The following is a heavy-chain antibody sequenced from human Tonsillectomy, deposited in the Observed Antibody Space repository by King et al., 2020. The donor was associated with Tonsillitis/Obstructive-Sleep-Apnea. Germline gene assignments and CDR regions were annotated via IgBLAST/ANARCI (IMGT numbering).Heavy chain of an antibody. J-gene: IGHJ4*02. CDR3: ARPHGGGECYSEGYFET. CDR1: GYSFTSYW. CDR2: IYPGDSDT. V-gene: IGHV5-51*01. Sequence: VQLVESGAEVKKPGESLKISCKGSGYSFTSYWIGWVRQMPGKGLEWMGNIYPGDSDTRYSPSFQGQVTTSADKSISTAYLQWRSLKASDTPMYYCARPHGGGECYSEGYFETWGQGTLVTVSS. D-gene: IGHD2-21*01.